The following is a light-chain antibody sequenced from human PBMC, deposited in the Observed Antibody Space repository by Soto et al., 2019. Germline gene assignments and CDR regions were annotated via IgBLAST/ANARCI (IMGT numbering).Light chain of an antibody. CDR3: QKSYTTQLT. CDR1: QSISSY. Sequence: DIQMTQSPSSLSASVGDRVTITCRASQSISSYLNWYQQKPGKAPNLLIYAASTLQSGVPSRFSGRGSGTDFTLTIRSMQNEDLATYYCQKSYTTQLTVGAGNKGDIK. CDR2: AAS. J-gene: IGKJ4*01. V-gene: IGKV1-39*01.